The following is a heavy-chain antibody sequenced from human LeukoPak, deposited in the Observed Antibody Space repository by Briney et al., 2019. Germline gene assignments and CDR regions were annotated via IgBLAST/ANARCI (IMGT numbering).Heavy chain of an antibody. CDR1: GFTFSSYA. D-gene: IGHD3-9*01. J-gene: IGHJ4*02. CDR3: AKALLYYDILTGYALDY. CDR2: ISGSGGST. Sequence: GGSLRLSCAASGFTFSSYAMSWVRQAPGKGLEWVSAISGSGGSTYYADSVKGRFTISRDNSKNTLYLQMNSLRAEDTAVYYCAKALLYYDILTGYALDYWGQGTLVTVSS. V-gene: IGHV3-23*01.